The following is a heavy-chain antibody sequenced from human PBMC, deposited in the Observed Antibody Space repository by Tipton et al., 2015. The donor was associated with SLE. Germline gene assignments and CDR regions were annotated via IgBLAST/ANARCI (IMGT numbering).Heavy chain of an antibody. V-gene: IGHV4-34*01. CDR1: GGSFSGYY. D-gene: IGHD2-15*01. CDR2: INHSGST. Sequence: TLSLTCAVYGGSFSGYYWSWIRQPPGKGLEWIGEINHSGSTNYNPSLKSRVTISVDTSKNQFSLKLSSVTAADTAVYYCARETVVPCSGGGCFPDGMDVWGQGTTVTVSS. CDR3: ARETVVPCSGGGCFPDGMDV. J-gene: IGHJ6*02.